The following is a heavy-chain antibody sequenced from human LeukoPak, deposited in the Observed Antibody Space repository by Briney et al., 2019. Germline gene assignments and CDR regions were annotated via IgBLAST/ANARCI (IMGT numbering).Heavy chain of an antibody. CDR2: ISYDGSNK. D-gene: IGHD2-15*01. J-gene: IGHJ6*02. V-gene: IGHV3-30-3*01. CDR1: GFTFSSYA. Sequence: GGSLRLSCAASGFTFSSYAMHWVRQAPGKGLERVAVISYDGSNKYYADSVKGRFTISRDNSKNTLYLQMNSLRAEDTAVYYCARDPTPRYCSGGSCYSTYYYYGMDVWGQGTTVTVSS. CDR3: ARDPTPRYCSGGSCYSTYYYYGMDV.